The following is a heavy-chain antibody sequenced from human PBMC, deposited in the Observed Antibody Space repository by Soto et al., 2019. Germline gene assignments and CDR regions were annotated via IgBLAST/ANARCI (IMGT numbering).Heavy chain of an antibody. CDR2: INPILSMS. V-gene: IGHV1-69*02. J-gene: IGHJ4*02. D-gene: IGHD3-10*01. Sequence: QVQLVQSGAEVKKPGSSVRVSCKASGDTFNFYSINWVRQAPGLGLEWMARINPILSMSNYAQRFQGRVTMTADKSTSTAYMELSSLRSEDTAMYYCASSYGSGYRAFDSWGQGALVTVSS. CDR3: ASSYGSGYRAFDS. CDR1: GDTFNFYS.